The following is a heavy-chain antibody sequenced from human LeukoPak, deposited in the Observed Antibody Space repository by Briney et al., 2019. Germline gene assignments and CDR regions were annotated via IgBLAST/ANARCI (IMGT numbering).Heavy chain of an antibody. CDR3: AREGYYGSGSYPIYAFDI. J-gene: IGHJ3*02. Sequence: PGGSLRLSCAASGFTYSNYAMSWVRQAPGQGLEWVSAIHGSGHDTFYADAVKGRFTVSRDNSRNTLYLQMNSLRAEDTAVYYCAREGYYGSGSYPIYAFDIWGQGTMVTVSS. CDR2: IHGSGHDT. D-gene: IGHD3-10*01. V-gene: IGHV3-23*01. CDR1: GFTYSNYA.